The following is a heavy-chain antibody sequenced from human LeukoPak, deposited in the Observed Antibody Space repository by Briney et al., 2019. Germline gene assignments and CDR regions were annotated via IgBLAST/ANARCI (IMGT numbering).Heavy chain of an antibody. J-gene: IGHJ4*02. CDR1: GFTFSSYA. V-gene: IGHV3-23*01. D-gene: IGHD1-26*01. CDR2: ISGSGGST. CDR3: AKINDEVGATSTY. Sequence: PGGSLRLSCAASGFTFSSYAMSWVRQAPGKGLEWVSAISGSGGSTYYADSVKGRFTIYRDNSKNTLYLQMNSLRAEDTAVYYCAKINDEVGATSTYWGQGTLVTVSS.